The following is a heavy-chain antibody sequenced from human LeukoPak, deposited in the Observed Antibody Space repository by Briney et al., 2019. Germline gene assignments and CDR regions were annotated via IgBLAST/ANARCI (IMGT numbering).Heavy chain of an antibody. CDR2: VNPSSGGT. Sequence: ASVKVSCKTSGYXFTGYYIHWVRQAPGQGLEWMGLVNPSSGGTHYAQKFQGRVTMTRDTSISTAYMELSSLRSDDTGVYYCARDFSGSYDCWGRGTLVTVSS. V-gene: IGHV1-2*02. CDR1: GYXFTGYY. CDR3: ARDFSGSYDC. J-gene: IGHJ4*02. D-gene: IGHD1-26*01.